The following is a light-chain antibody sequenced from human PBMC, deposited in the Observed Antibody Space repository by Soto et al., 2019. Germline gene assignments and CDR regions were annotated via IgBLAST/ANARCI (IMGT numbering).Light chain of an antibody. CDR2: GAS. J-gene: IGKJ5*01. V-gene: IGKV3-20*01. Sequence: EIRLTEPPDTLSLSPGERATRSCRAAQSVGTRLAWYQHKTGQAPRLLISGASSRATGIPDRFTGSGSETSFALTISRLEPEDFALYYCRHYQSGHPITFGQGTRLEIK. CDR3: RHYQSGHPIT. CDR1: QSVGTR.